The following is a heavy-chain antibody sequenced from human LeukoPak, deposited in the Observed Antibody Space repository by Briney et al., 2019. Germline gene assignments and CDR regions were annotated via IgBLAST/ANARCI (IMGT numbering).Heavy chain of an antibody. CDR2: ISAYNGNT. D-gene: IGHD3-22*01. CDR1: GYTFTSYG. CDR3: ASQYYYDSSGYPFDY. J-gene: IGHJ4*02. V-gene: IGHV1-18*01. Sequence: GASVKVSCKASGYTFTSYGISWVRQAPGQGLEWMGWISAYNGNTNYAQKLQGRVTMTTDTSTSTAYMELRSLRSDDTAVYYCASQYYYDSSGYPFDYWGQGTLATVSS.